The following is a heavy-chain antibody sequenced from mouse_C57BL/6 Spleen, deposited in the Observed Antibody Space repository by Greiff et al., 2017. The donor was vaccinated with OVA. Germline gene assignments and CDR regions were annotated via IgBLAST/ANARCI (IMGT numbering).Heavy chain of an antibody. J-gene: IGHJ1*03. CDR1: GYAFSSYW. CDR3: ARENYYGSSPCWYVDV. CDR2: IYPGDGDT. Sequence: QVQLQQSGAELVKPGASVKISCKASGYAFSSYWMNWVKQRPGKGLEWIGQIYPGDGDTNYNGKFKGKATLTADKSSSPAYMQLSSLTSEDSAVYCWARENYYGSSPCWYVDVWGTGTTVTVSS. V-gene: IGHV1-80*01. D-gene: IGHD1-1*01.